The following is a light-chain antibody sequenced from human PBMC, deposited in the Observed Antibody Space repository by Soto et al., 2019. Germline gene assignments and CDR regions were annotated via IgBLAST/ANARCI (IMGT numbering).Light chain of an antibody. CDR3: SSYAGNNNHV. J-gene: IGLJ1*01. V-gene: IGLV2-8*01. CDR1: SSDVGGYDG. CDR2: DVT. Sequence: QSALTQPPSASGSPGQSVTISCSGTSSDVGGYDGVSWYQQHPGKAPKFIIYDVTRRPSGVPVRFSGSKSGNTASLTVSGLQHEDEDYYYWSSYAGNNNHVFGTGTQLTVL.